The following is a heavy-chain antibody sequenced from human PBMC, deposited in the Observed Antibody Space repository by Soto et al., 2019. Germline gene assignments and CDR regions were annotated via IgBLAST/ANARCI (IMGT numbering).Heavy chain of an antibody. D-gene: IGHD6-19*01. V-gene: IGHV4-34*01. Sequence: SETLSLTCAVYGGSFSGYYWSWIRQPPGKGPEWIGEINHSGSTNYNPSLKSRVTISVDTSKNQFSLKLSSVTAADTAVYYCARRFEYDVAATRPYYFDYWGQGTRVTVAS. CDR2: INHSGST. J-gene: IGHJ4*02. CDR3: ARRFEYDVAATRPYYFDY. CDR1: GGSFSGYY.